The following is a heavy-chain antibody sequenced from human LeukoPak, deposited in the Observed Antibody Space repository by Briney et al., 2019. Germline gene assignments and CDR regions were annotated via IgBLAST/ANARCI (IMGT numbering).Heavy chain of an antibody. CDR2: IYYSGST. Sequence: PSETLSLTCTVSGGSISSYYWSWIRQPRGKGLEWIGYIYYSGSTNYNPSLKSRVTISVDTSKNQFSLKLSSVTAADTAVYYCARGENYYDSSGYYYPFDYWGQGTLVTVSS. CDR1: GGSISSYY. CDR3: ARGENYYDSSGYYYPFDY. J-gene: IGHJ4*02. D-gene: IGHD3-22*01. V-gene: IGHV4-59*01.